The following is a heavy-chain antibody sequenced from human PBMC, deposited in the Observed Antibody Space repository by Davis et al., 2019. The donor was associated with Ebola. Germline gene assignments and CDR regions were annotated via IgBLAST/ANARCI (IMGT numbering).Heavy chain of an antibody. CDR3: ARGRGVYSSSWFDY. Sequence: GGSLRLSCAASGFTFSSYSMNWVRQAPGKGLEWVSSISSSSSYIYYADSVKGRFTISRDNAKNSLYLQMNSLRAEDTAVYYCARGRGVYSSSWFDYWGQGTLVTVSS. CDR1: GFTFSSYS. D-gene: IGHD6-13*01. J-gene: IGHJ4*02. CDR2: ISSSSSYI. V-gene: IGHV3-21*01.